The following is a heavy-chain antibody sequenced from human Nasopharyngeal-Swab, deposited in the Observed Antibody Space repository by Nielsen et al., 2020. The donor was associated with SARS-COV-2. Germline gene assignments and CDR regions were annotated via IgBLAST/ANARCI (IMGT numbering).Heavy chain of an antibody. CDR3: ARDGYYDYVWGSSTSYFDY. J-gene: IGHJ4*02. D-gene: IGHD3-16*01. CDR2: ISAYNGNT. V-gene: IGHV1-18*01. Sequence: WVRQAPGQGLEWMGWISAYNGNTNYAQKLRGRVTMTTDTSTSTAYMELRSLRSDDTAVYYCARDGYYDYVWGSSTSYFDYWGQGTLVTVSS.